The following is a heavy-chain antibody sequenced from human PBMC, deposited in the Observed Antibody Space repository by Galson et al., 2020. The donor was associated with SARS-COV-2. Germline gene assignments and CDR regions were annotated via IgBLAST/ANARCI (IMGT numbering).Heavy chain of an antibody. Sequence: GGSLRLYCAASGFTFSSYDMHWVRQATGKGPEWVSTIRVAGDTFYPGSVKGRFTISRESAKNSLYLQMNSLRAGDTAVYYCARGAQYDFWSGYYTTDQYYGMDVWGQGTTVTVSS. CDR2: IRVAGDT. CDR1: GFTFSSYD. J-gene: IGHJ6*02. CDR3: ARGAQYDFWSGYYTTDQYYGMDV. V-gene: IGHV3-13*01. D-gene: IGHD3-3*01.